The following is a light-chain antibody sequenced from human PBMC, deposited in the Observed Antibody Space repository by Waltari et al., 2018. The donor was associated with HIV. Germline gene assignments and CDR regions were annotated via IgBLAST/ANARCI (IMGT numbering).Light chain of an antibody. J-gene: IGLJ2*01. CDR2: DLS. CDR3: SSYTSSSTLV. V-gene: IGLV2-14*01. Sequence: HSSLTKPASVSGSPGQSITISCTATSSDVPGYNYVPWYQQYAGKAPKLRIYDLSNRPSGVSNRFSGSKSGNTASLTISGLQAEDEADYYCSSYTSSSTLVFGGGTKLTVL. CDR1: SSDVPGYNY.